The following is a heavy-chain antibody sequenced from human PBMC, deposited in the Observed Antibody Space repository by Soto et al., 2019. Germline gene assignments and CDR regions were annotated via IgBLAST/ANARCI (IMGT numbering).Heavy chain of an antibody. Sequence: QVQLQESGPGLVKPSQTLSLTCTVFGGSISVGVYYWNWIRQLPGKGPEWIGYTYHTGSTYYNPSLERRVTISVDPSKNQFSPRLSSVTAADTAVYYCARIGNPDASLYFDYWGQGTLVTVSS. J-gene: IGHJ4*02. CDR2: TYHTGST. CDR1: GGSISVGVYY. CDR3: ARIGNPDASLYFDY. V-gene: IGHV4-30-4*08. D-gene: IGHD2-2*01.